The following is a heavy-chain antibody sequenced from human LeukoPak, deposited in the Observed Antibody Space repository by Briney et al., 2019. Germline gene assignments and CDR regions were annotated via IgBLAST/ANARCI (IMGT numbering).Heavy chain of an antibody. V-gene: IGHV3-30-3*01. J-gene: IGHJ4*02. CDR2: ISYDGSNK. CDR1: GFTFSSYA. CDR3: ARAYYDFWSGYFPLDPFDY. Sequence: GGSLRLSCAASGFTFSSYAIHWVRQAPGKGLEWVAVISYDGSNKYYADSVKGRFTISRDNSKNTLYPQMNSLRAEDTAVYYCARAYYDFWSGYFPLDPFDYWGQGTLVTVSS. D-gene: IGHD3-3*01.